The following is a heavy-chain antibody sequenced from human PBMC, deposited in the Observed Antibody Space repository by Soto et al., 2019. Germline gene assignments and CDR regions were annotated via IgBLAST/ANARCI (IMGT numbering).Heavy chain of an antibody. J-gene: IGHJ4*01. V-gene: IGHV1-18*01. CDR1: GYTFTNYG. CDR2: VSAYNGER. D-gene: IGHD6-6*01. CDR3: SRGTSIPASGDY. Sequence: VQSGAEVKKPGASVKGSCKASGYTFTNYGINWVRQAPGQGLEWLGWVSAYNGERRYAQRVQARVIMTTDTSTTTAYMELRSLRSDDTAVYYCSRGTSIPASGDYWGQGTLVTVSS.